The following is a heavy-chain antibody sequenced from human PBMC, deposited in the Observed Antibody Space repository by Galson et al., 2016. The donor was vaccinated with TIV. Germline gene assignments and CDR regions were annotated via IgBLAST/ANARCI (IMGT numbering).Heavy chain of an antibody. Sequence: SLRLSCAASGFIFSNYGMHWVRQAPGEGLEWVAFISSDGSRKYVADSVKGRFTISRDNSENTLYLQMNNLRPDDTAAYFCAKENDFDSWGQGTLVTFSS. CDR2: ISSDGSRK. CDR3: AKENDFDS. D-gene: IGHD3-16*01. CDR1: GFIFSNYG. V-gene: IGHV3-30*18. J-gene: IGHJ5*01.